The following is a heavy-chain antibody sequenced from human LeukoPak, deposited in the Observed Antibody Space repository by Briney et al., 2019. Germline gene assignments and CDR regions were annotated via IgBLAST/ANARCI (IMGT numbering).Heavy chain of an antibody. D-gene: IGHD6-13*01. CDR2: IYYSGST. Sequence: SQTLSLTCTVSGGSISSGAYYWSWIRQHPGKGLEWIGYIYYSGSTYYNPSLKSRVTISVDTSKNQFSLKLSSVTAADTAVYYCARDRKGRGQQLEYNWFDPWGQGTLVTVSS. V-gene: IGHV4-31*03. J-gene: IGHJ5*02. CDR1: GGSISSGAYY. CDR3: ARDRKGRGQQLEYNWFDP.